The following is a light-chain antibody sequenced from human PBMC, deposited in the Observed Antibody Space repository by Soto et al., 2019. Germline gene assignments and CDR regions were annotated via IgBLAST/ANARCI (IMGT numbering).Light chain of an antibody. J-gene: IGKJ2*02. Sequence: DIQMTQFPSSLSASVGSRVAITCRASQNIGNYLNWFQQKPGKAPKLLMYAASSLLGGVPSRFSGSGSETDFTLTITGLQPDDFATYFCQQSHSTPRTFGPGTKLDI. CDR3: QQSHSTPRT. V-gene: IGKV1-39*01. CDR1: QNIGNY. CDR2: AAS.